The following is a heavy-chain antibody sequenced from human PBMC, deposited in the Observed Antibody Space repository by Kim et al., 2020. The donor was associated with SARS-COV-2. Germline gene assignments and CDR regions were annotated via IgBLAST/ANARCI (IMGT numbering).Heavy chain of an antibody. CDR2: IRSKAYGGTT. V-gene: IGHV3-49*03. J-gene: IGHJ6*02. D-gene: IGHD3-9*01. CDR3: TDILTGYSNGYYYYYGMDV. CDR1: GFTFGDYA. Sequence: GGSLRLSCTASGFTFGDYAMSWFRQAPGKGLEWVGFIRSKAYGGTTEYAASVKGRFTISRDDSKSIAYLQMNSLKTEDTAVYYCTDILTGYSNGYYYYYGMDVWGQGTTVTVSS.